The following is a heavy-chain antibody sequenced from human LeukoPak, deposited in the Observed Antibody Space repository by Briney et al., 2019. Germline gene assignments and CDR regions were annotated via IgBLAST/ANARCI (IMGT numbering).Heavy chain of an antibody. CDR2: ISSTGGTA. Sequence: GGSLRLSCAASGFTFSSFGMSWVRQAPGKGLEWVSAISSTGGTAYYADSVKGRFTISRDNSKNTLYLQMNSLRAEDTAVYYCAKGSGSYGQDLYSWGQGTLVTVAS. V-gene: IGHV3-23*01. D-gene: IGHD3-3*01. CDR3: AKGSGSYGQDLYS. CDR1: GFTFSSFG. J-gene: IGHJ4*02.